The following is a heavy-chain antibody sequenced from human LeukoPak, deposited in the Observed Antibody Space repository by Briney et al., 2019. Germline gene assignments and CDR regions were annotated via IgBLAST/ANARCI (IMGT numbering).Heavy chain of an antibody. D-gene: IGHD5-18*01. CDR2: IIPMLGRS. Sequence: SVKVSCKASGGSFSSYGISGVRHAPGQGLEWMGGIIPMLGRSNYAQKFQGRVTISTDESTSTAYMEMSSLRSEDTAVYYCAREDHTANNWFDPWGQGTLVTVSS. J-gene: IGHJ5*02. CDR1: GGSFSSYG. V-gene: IGHV1-69*05. CDR3: AREDHTANNWFDP.